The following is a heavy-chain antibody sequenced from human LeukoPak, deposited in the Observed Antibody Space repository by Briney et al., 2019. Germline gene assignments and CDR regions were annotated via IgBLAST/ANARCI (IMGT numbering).Heavy chain of an antibody. CDR2: IYSGGST. V-gene: IGHV3-53*01. CDR1: GFTISSNY. J-gene: IGHJ4*02. CDR3: AKKIFQGWGFYFDY. Sequence: GGSLRLSCAASGFTISSNYMSWVRQAPGKGLEWVSVIYSGGSTYYADSVKGRFTISRDNPKNTLYLQMNSLRAEDTAIYYCAKKIFQGWGFYFDYWGQGTLVTVSS. D-gene: IGHD2-21*01.